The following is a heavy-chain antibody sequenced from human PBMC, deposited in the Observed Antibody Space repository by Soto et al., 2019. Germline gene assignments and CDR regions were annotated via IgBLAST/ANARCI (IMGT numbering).Heavy chain of an antibody. J-gene: IGHJ2*01. CDR3: ARPKGIAPAVWYFDL. CDR2: VYYDGKT. CDR1: GDFISSHY. D-gene: IGHD2-15*01. V-gene: IGHV4-59*08. Sequence: QVQLQESGPGLVKPSETLSLTCTVSGDFISSHYWCWIRQPPGKGLEWIGYVYYDGKTDSSPSLKSRVTISLDTSKNQISLSLTSVTAADTAVYYCARPKGIAPAVWYFDLWGRGTLVTVSS.